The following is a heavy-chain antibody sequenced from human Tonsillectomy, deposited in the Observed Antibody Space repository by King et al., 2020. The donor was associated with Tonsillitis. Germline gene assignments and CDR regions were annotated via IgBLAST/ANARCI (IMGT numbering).Heavy chain of an antibody. CDR1: GFTFSSYA. CDR3: AKVPSLSSPQHLVVVTDAFDI. V-gene: IGHV3-23*04. D-gene: IGHD2-21*02. CDR2: ISGSGGST. Sequence: DVQLVESGGGLVQPGGSLRLSCAASGFTFSSYAMSWVRQAPGEGLVWVSAISGSGGSTYYAASVKGRFPISRNTSKNPLVLQMNSLRAEDTAVYYCAKVPSLSSPQHLVVVTDAFDIWGQGTMVTVSS. J-gene: IGHJ3*02.